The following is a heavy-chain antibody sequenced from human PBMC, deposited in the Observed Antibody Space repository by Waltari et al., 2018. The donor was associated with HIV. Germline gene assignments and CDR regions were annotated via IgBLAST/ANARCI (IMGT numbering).Heavy chain of an antibody. CDR3: ASLYNYVWGSPPPFDY. V-gene: IGHV3-74*02. CDR1: GFTFSSYW. CDR2: INSDGSST. J-gene: IGHJ4*02. D-gene: IGHD3-16*01. Sequence: EVQLVEYGGGLVQPGGSLRLYCAASGFTFSSYWMHWVRQAPGKGLVWVSRINSDGSSTNYADSVKGRFTISRDNAKNTVYLQMNSLRAEDTALYYCASLYNYVWGSPPPFDYWGQGTLVTVSS.